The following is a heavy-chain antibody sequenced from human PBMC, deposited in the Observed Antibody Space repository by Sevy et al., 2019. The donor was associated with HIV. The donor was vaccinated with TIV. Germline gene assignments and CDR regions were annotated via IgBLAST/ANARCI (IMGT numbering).Heavy chain of an antibody. D-gene: IGHD5-12*01. J-gene: IGHJ3*02. CDR3: ARVIVATTYPIRVHESDI. Sequence: GESLKISCKGSGYRFTNYWLGWVRQMPGKGLEWMGMIYPGDSDTRYSPSFQGQVSISAEKSISTAYLQWTSLKASDTAMYYCARVIVATTYPIRVHESDIWGQGTMVTVSS. CDR2: IYPGDSDT. CDR1: GYRFTNYW. V-gene: IGHV5-51*01.